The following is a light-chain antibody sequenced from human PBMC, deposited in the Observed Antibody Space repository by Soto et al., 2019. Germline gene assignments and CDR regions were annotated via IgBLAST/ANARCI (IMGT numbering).Light chain of an antibody. Sequence: VVMTQTPATLSVSPGGRVTLSCRASQSVSYHVAWYQQKPGQTPRLVIYDASIRASGIPARFSGSGSGTEFSLTISSLQSEDFAIYYCQQYNSWLTCGGGTKGDIK. J-gene: IGKJ4*01. V-gene: IGKV3-15*01. CDR3: QQYNSWLT. CDR1: QSVSYH. CDR2: DAS.